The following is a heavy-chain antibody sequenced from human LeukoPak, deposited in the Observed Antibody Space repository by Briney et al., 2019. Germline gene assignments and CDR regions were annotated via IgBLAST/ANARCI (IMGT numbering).Heavy chain of an antibody. CDR2: ISYDGSNK. CDR1: GFTFSSYG. J-gene: IGHJ5*02. CDR3: AKDGDYGDYAWFDP. Sequence: PGGSLRLSCAASGFTFSSYGMHWVRQAPGKGLEWVAVISYDGSNKYYADSVKGRFTISRDNSKNTLYLQMNSLRAEDTAVYYCAKDGDYGDYAWFDPWGQGTLVTVS. V-gene: IGHV3-30*18. D-gene: IGHD4-17*01.